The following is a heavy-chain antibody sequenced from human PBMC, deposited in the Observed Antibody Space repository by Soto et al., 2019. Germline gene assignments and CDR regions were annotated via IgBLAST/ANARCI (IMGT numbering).Heavy chain of an antibody. V-gene: IGHV5-10-1*01. CDR2: IDPSDSYT. D-gene: IGHD3-22*01. J-gene: IGHJ4*02. CDR3: ASIYESTPF. Sequence: GESLKISCKGSGYSFTSYWICWVRKMPGKGLEWMGRIDPSDSYTNYSPSFQCHVTISADKSISTAYLQWSSLKASDTAMYYCASIYESTPFWGQGTLVTVSS. CDR1: GYSFTSYW.